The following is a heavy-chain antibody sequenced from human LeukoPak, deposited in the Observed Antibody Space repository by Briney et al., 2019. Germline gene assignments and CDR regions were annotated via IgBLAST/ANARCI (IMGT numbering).Heavy chain of an antibody. J-gene: IGHJ6*02. Sequence: SETLSLTCAVYGGSFSGYYWSWIRQPPGKGLEWIGETNHSGSTNYNPSLKSRVTISVDTSKNQFSLKLSSVTAADTAVYYCARWGGTVVRGVSFYYGMDVWGQGTTVTVSS. CDR3: ARWGGTVVRGVSFYYGMDV. CDR2: TNHSGST. CDR1: GGSFSGYY. V-gene: IGHV4-34*01. D-gene: IGHD3-10*01.